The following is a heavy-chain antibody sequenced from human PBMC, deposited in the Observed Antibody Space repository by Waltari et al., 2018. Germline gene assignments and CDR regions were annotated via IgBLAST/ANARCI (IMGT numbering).Heavy chain of an antibody. J-gene: IGHJ5*02. Sequence: QVQLVQSGAEVKKPGASVKVSCKASGYTFTSYAMHWVRQAPGQRLEWMGWINAGNGNTKYSQEFQGRVTITRDTSASTAYMELSSLRSEDMAVYYCARGAGLPRFGQAYSNWFDPWGQGTLVTVSS. D-gene: IGHD2-21*01. V-gene: IGHV1-3*03. CDR3: ARGAGLPRFGQAYSNWFDP. CDR2: INAGNGNT. CDR1: GYTFTSYA.